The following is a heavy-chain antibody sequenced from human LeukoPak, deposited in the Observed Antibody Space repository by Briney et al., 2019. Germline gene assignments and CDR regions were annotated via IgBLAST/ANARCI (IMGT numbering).Heavy chain of an antibody. V-gene: IGHV3-23*01. J-gene: IGHJ4*02. Sequence: GGSLRLSCAASGFTFGSYAMGSVRQAPGKGLGWVSAISGSGGSTYYADSVKGRFTISRDNSKNPLYLQMNSLRAEDTAVYYCAKREHLDHWGQGTRVPVSS. CDR2: ISGSGGST. D-gene: IGHD1-26*01. CDR1: GFTFGSYA. CDR3: AKREHLDH.